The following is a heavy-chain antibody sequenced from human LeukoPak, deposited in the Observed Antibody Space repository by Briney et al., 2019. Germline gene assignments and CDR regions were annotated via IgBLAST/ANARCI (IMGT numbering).Heavy chain of an antibody. D-gene: IGHD3-10*01. V-gene: IGHV4-34*01. CDR1: GGSFSGYY. CDR3: ARGNFGAYYYGSGSYSPGRNWFDP. Sequence: SETLSLTCAVYGGSFSGYYWRWIRQPPGKGLEWIGEINHSGSTNYNPSLKSRVTISVDTSKNQFSLKLSSVTAADTAVYYCARGNFGAYYYGSGSYSPGRNWFDPWGQGTLVTVSS. CDR2: INHSGST. J-gene: IGHJ5*02.